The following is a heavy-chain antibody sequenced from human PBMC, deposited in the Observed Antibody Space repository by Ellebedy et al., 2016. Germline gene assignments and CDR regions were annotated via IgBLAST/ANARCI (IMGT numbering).Heavy chain of an antibody. CDR1: GYTFTRYY. J-gene: IGHJ4*02. CDR2: ISAYNGNT. CDR3: ARGGGSGSYPFH. V-gene: IGHV1-18*01. Sequence: ASVKVSXKTSGYTFTRYYMNWVRQAPGQGLEWMGWISAYNGNTNYAQKLQGRVTMTTDTSTSTAYMELRSLRAEDTAVYYCARGGGSGSYPFHWGQGTLVTVSS. D-gene: IGHD3-10*01.